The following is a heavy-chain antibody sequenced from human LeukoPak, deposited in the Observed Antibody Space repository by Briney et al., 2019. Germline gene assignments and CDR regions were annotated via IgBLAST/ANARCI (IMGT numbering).Heavy chain of an antibody. CDR2: ITGDGSSA. CDR3: VRTNWYMDV. CDR1: GFTFNSYR. Sequence: GGSLRLSCAASGFTFNSYRMHWVRQAPGKGLMWVSRITGDGSSADYADSVKGRFTISRDNAKNTLYLQMNSLRVEDTAVYYCVRTNWYMDVWGRGTTVTVSS. J-gene: IGHJ6*03. D-gene: IGHD1-1*01. V-gene: IGHV3-74*01.